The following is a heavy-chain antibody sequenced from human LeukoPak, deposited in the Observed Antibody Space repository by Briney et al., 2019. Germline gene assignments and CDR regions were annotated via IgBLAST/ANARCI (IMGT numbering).Heavy chain of an antibody. D-gene: IGHD4-11*01. V-gene: IGHV3-48*03. CDR1: GFTFSSYE. J-gene: IGHJ4*02. Sequence: GGSLRLSCAASGFTFSSYEMNWVRQAPGKGLGWVSYITSSGSTIYYADSVKGRFTISRDNAKNSLYLQMNSLTAEDTAVYYCVREGPPQSSLYYFDYWGQGTLVTVSS. CDR3: VREGPPQSSLYYFDY. CDR2: ITSSGSTI.